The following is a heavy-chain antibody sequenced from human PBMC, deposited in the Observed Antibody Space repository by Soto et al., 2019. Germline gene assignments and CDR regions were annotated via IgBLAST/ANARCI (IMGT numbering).Heavy chain of an antibody. CDR3: ARPAAAGIFFDY. CDR1: GGSISSSSYY. J-gene: IGHJ4*02. Sequence: QLQLQESGPGLVKPSETLSLTCTVSGGSISSSSYYWGWIRQPPGKGLEWIGSIYYSGSTYYNPSLKSRVTISVDTSKNQFSLKLSSVTAADTAVYYCARPAAAGIFFDYWGQGTLVTVSS. CDR2: IYYSGST. V-gene: IGHV4-39*01. D-gene: IGHD6-13*01.